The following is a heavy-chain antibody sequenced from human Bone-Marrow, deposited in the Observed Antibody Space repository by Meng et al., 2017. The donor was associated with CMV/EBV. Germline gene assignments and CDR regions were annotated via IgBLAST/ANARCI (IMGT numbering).Heavy chain of an antibody. CDR1: GYTFTSYY. CDR3: ASSPFSSRGPFVYYYYGMDV. D-gene: IGHD2-2*01. V-gene: IGHV1-46*01. Sequence: GESLKISCKASGYTFTSYYMHWVRQAPGQGLEWMGIINPSGGSTSYAQKFQGRVTITTDESTSTAYMELSSLRSEDTAVYYCASSPFSSRGPFVYYYYGMDVWGQGTTVTVSS. J-gene: IGHJ6*02. CDR2: INPSGGST.